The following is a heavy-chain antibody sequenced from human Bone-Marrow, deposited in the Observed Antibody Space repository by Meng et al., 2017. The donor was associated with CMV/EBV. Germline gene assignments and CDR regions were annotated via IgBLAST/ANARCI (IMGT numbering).Heavy chain of an antibody. Sequence: GGSLRLSCAASGCTFSSYAMSWVRQAPGKGLEWVSAISGSGGGTYYADSVKGRFTISRDNSKNTLYLQMNSLRAEDTAVYYCAKDQPSAWYSNSGFSFDYWGQGTLVTVSS. CDR2: ISGSGGGT. CDR1: GCTFSSYA. J-gene: IGHJ4*02. D-gene: IGHD6-13*01. V-gene: IGHV3-23*01. CDR3: AKDQPSAWYSNSGFSFDY.